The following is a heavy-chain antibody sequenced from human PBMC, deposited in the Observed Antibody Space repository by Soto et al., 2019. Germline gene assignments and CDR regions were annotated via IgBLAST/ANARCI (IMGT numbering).Heavy chain of an antibody. CDR3: ARVYCGGDCYPGWFDP. J-gene: IGHJ5*02. D-gene: IGHD2-21*02. CDR1: GGSISTYY. V-gene: IGHV4-59*12. Sequence: SETLSLTCTVSGGSISTYYWSWIRQPPGKGLEWIGYIYYSGSTNYNPSLKSRVTISVDTSKNQFSLKLSSVTAADTAVYYCARVYCGGDCYPGWFDPWGQGTLVTVSS. CDR2: IYYSGST.